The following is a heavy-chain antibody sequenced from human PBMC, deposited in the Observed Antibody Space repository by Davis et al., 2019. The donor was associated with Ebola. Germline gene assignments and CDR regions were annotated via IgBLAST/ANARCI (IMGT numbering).Heavy chain of an antibody. Sequence: GESLKISCTASRFTVSSNHMSWVRQAPGKGLEWVSYISSSGSTIYYADSVKGRFTISRDNAKNSLYLQMNSLRAEDTAVYYCAREPRAVAGMLVYWGQGTLVTVSS. J-gene: IGHJ4*02. CDR2: ISSSGSTI. D-gene: IGHD6-19*01. V-gene: IGHV3-48*04. CDR1: RFTVSSNH. CDR3: AREPRAVAGMLVY.